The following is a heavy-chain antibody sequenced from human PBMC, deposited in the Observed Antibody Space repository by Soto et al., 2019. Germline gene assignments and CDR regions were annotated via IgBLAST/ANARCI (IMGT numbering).Heavy chain of an antibody. J-gene: IGHJ6*02. Sequence: QAQLVESGGGLVKPGGSLRLSCAASGFSLSDYYMSWIRQAPGKGLEWVSYISRRDSNIYYADSVKGRFTVSTDNAKNSLALQMTSLRAEETAVYYCARDFTMTGMDVWGHGTAVTVSS. V-gene: IGHV3-11*01. CDR1: GFSLSDYY. CDR3: ARDFTMTGMDV. D-gene: IGHD3-3*01. CDR2: ISRRDSNI.